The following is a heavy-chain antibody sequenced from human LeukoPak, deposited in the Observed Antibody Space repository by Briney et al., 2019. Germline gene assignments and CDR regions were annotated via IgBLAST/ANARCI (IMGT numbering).Heavy chain of an antibody. J-gene: IGHJ5*02. V-gene: IGHV1-2*02. CDR1: GYTFTGYY. Sequence: ASVKVSCKASGYTFTGYYMHRVRQAPGQGLEWMGWINPNSGGTNYAQKFQGRVTMTRDTSISTAYMELSRLRSDDTAVYYCARSLLGYCSSTSCYGGKNWFDPWGQGTLVTVSS. CDR2: INPNSGGT. CDR3: ARSLLGYCSSTSCYGGKNWFDP. D-gene: IGHD2-2*01.